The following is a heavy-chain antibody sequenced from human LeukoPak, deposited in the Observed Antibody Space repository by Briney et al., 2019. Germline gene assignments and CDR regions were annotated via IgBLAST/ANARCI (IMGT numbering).Heavy chain of an antibody. CDR2: IYPGDSDT. Sequence: GESLKISCKGSGYSFTSYWIGWVRQMPGKGLEWMGIIYPGDSDTRYSPSFQGQVTISADKSISTAYLQWSSLKASDTAMYYCARHRDCSGGSCYDYYYYMDVWGKGTTVTVSS. V-gene: IGHV5-51*01. CDR3: ARHRDCSGGSCYDYYYYMDV. CDR1: GYSFTSYW. J-gene: IGHJ6*03. D-gene: IGHD2-15*01.